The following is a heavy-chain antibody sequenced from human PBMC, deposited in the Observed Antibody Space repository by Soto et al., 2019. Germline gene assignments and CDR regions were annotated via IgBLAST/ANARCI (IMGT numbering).Heavy chain of an antibody. D-gene: IGHD3-16*01. Sequence: EVQLVESGGGLVKPGGSLRLSCSASGFTFSGAWMSWVRQAPGRGLEWVALIKSKVDGETTHYAAPVQGRFSISRDDLKNTVYLQVNSLKPEDTAVYYCAADSTARGGGEFDYWGQRALVTVSS. V-gene: IGHV3-15*01. CDR3: AADSTARGGGEFDY. CDR2: IKSKVDGETT. CDR1: GFTFSGAW. J-gene: IGHJ4*02.